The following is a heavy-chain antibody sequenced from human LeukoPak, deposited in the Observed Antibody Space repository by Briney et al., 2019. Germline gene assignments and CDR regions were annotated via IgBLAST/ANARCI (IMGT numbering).Heavy chain of an antibody. V-gene: IGHV3-23*01. J-gene: IGHJ4*02. CDR1: GFTFSSYS. CDR2: ISGSGGST. Sequence: GGSLRLSCAASGFTFSSYSMNWVRQASGKGLEWVSAISGSGGSTYYADSVKGRFTISRDNSKNTLYLQMNSLRAEDTAVYYCAKEEYDSSGYYFDYWGQGTLVTVSS. D-gene: IGHD3-22*01. CDR3: AKEEYDSSGYYFDY.